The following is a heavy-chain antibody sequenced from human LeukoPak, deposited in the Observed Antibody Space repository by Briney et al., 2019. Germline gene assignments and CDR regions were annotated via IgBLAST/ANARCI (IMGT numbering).Heavy chain of an antibody. J-gene: IGHJ4*02. V-gene: IGHV3-43*02. D-gene: IGHD6-19*01. CDR2: ISGDGGST. Sequence: GGSLRLSCAASGFTFDDYDIHWVRQAPGKGLEWVSLISGDGGSTFYADSVKGRFTISRDNSKNSLYLQMNSLRSDDTALYYCARESESSGWYDYWGQGTLVTVSS. CDR3: ARESESSGWYDY. CDR1: GFTFDDYD.